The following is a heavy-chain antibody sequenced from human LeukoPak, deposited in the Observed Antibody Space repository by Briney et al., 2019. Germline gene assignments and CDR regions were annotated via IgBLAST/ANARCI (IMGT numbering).Heavy chain of an antibody. CDR1: GSTFSSYA. V-gene: IGHV3-23*01. Sequence: PGGSLRLSCAASGSTFSSYAMSWVRQAPGKGLEWVSAISGSGGSTYYADSVKGRFTISRDNSKNTLYLQMNSLRAEDTAVYYCAKDSLAAAHSELDYWGQGTLVTVSS. CDR2: ISGSGGST. CDR3: AKDSLAAAHSELDY. D-gene: IGHD6-13*01. J-gene: IGHJ4*02.